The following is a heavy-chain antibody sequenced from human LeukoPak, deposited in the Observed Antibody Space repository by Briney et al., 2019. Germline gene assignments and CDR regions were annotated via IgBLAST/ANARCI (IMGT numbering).Heavy chain of an antibody. CDR3: ARHSFLEWFSSYSPQLQTNWFDP. V-gene: IGHV4-34*01. CDR2: INHSGST. J-gene: IGHJ5*02. CDR1: GGSFSGYY. Sequence: SETLSLTCAVYGGSFSGYYWSWIRQPPGKGLEWIGEINHSGSTNYNPSLKSRVTISVDTSKNQFSLKLSSVTAADTAVYYCARHSFLEWFSSYSPQLQTNWFDPWGQGTLVTVSS. D-gene: IGHD3-3*02.